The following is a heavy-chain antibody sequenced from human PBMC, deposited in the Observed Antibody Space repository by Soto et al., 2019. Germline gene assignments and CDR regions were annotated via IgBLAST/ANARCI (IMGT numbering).Heavy chain of an antibody. D-gene: IGHD2-2*01. V-gene: IGHV3-30*18. CDR2: ISYDGSNK. J-gene: IGHJ6*02. Sequence: QVQLVASGGGVVQPGRSLRLSCAASGFTFSSYGMHWVRQAPGKGLEWVAVISYDGSNKYYADSVKGRFTISRDNSKNTLYLQMNSLRAEDTAVYYCAKDTTPYCSSTSCYVDYYYYYGMDVWGQGTTVTVSS. CDR1: GFTFSSYG. CDR3: AKDTTPYCSSTSCYVDYYYYYGMDV.